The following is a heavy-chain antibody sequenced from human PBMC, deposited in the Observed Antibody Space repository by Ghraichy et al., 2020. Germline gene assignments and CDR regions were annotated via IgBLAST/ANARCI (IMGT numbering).Heavy chain of an antibody. D-gene: IGHD4/OR15-4a*01. CDR2: ISGSGGST. Sequence: GGSLRLSCAASGFTFSSYAMSWVRQAPGKGLEWVSAISGSGGSTYYADSVKGRFTISRDNSKNTLYLQMNSQRAEDPAVDYCAKEWLDYDLVDIWGQGTMVTVSS. V-gene: IGHV3-23*01. CDR1: GFTFSSYA. CDR3: AKEWLDYDLVDI. J-gene: IGHJ3*02.